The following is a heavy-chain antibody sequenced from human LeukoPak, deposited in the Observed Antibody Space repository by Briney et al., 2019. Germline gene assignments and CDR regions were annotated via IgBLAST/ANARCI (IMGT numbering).Heavy chain of an antibody. Sequence: SETLSLTCAVYGGSFSGYYWSWIRQPPGKGLEWIGEINHSGSTNYNPSLKSQVTISVDTSKNQFSLKLSSVTAADTAVYYCARGGTGIAVAVEYYFDYWGQGTLVAVSS. CDR2: INHSGST. D-gene: IGHD6-19*01. CDR1: GGSFSGYY. J-gene: IGHJ4*02. CDR3: ARGGTGIAVAVEYYFDY. V-gene: IGHV4-34*01.